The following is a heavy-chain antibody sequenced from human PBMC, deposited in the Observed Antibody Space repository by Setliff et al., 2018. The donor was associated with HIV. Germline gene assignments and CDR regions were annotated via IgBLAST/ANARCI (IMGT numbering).Heavy chain of an antibody. D-gene: IGHD1-1*01. Sequence: GESLKISCQVSGYNFTSFWIGWVRQMPGKGLEWMGIIYPGDSDTSYSPSFQGQVSISVDKSVSTAYLQWSSLRASDTAMYYCAYSGRQLRGPYFDFWGQGTPVTVSS. CDR1: GYNFTSFW. CDR3: AYSGRQLRGPYFDF. J-gene: IGHJ4*02. V-gene: IGHV5-51*01. CDR2: IYPGDSDT.